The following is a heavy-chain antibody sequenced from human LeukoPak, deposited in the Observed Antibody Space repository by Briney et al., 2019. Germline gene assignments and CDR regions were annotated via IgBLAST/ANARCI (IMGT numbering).Heavy chain of an antibody. V-gene: IGHV3-66*01. CDR1: GFTVSSSY. CDR3: ARGFYGQFDY. CDR2: IFSGGTT. D-gene: IGHD2/OR15-2a*01. Sequence: PGGSLRLSCAASGFTVSSSYMSWVRQAPGKGLEWVSVIFSGGTTYYADSVRGRFTISRDNAKNSLYLQMNSLRAEDTALYYCARGFYGQFDYWGQGTLVTVSS. J-gene: IGHJ4*02.